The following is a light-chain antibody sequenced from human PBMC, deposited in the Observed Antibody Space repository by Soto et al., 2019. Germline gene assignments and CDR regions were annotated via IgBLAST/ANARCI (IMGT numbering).Light chain of an antibody. V-gene: IGKV3-20*01. CDR3: QQYETSPIT. J-gene: IGKJ5*01. CDR2: GAS. CDR1: QFVSSRS. Sequence: EIVLTQSPGPLSLSPGESATLLCRASQFVSSRSLAWYQQKPGQAPRLLIYGASTRATGIPDCFSGSGSGTYFTPTNTPLAPEDFAVYFCQQYETSPITFGQGTRLAIK.